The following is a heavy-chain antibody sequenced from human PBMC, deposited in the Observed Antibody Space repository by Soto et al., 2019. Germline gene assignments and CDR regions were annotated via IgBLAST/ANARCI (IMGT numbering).Heavy chain of an antibody. CDR3: ARGYWVEGYGAGTYFDY. V-gene: IGHV3-66*01. J-gene: IGHJ4*02. Sequence: EVLLVQSGGGLVQPGGSLRLSCAPSGLSVTSNYMAWVRQAPGKGLEWVSVIYSGSTTHHADSVKGRFTISRDSSSNMLYLQMSSLRVEDTALYYCARGYWVEGYGAGTYFDYWGQGTLVTVSS. CDR1: GLSVTSNY. D-gene: IGHD2-15*01. CDR2: IYSGSTT.